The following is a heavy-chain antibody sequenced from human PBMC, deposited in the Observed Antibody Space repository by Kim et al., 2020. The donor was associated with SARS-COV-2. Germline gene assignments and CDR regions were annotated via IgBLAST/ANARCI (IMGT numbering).Heavy chain of an antibody. V-gene: IGHV4-4*07. Sequence: SETLSLTCTVSGGSISSYYWSWIRQPAGKGLEWIGRIYTSGSTNYNPSLKRRVTMSVDTSKNQFSLKLSSVTAADTAVYYCASTYSSGWLSYYYGMDVWGQGTTVTVSS. J-gene: IGHJ6*02. D-gene: IGHD6-19*01. CDR1: GGSISSYY. CDR3: ASTYSSGWLSYYYGMDV. CDR2: IYTSGST.